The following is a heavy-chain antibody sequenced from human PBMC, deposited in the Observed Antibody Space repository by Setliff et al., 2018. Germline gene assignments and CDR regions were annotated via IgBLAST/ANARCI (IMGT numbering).Heavy chain of an antibody. D-gene: IGHD2-2*01. V-gene: IGHV4-38-2*01. CDR3: VRTSTRRYFDL. CDR1: NFSVTTVYY. Sequence: SETLSLTCSVSNFSVTTVYYWGWVRQPPGKGLEWIANVYYSGSTLYSPSLQSRVTMSVDTANSQFSLNLHSVTAADTAVYYCVRTSTRRYFDLWGRGTLVTVSS. J-gene: IGHJ2*01. CDR2: VYYSGST.